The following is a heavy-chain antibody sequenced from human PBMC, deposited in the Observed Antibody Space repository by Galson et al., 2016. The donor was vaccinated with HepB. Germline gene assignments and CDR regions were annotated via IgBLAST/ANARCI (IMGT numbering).Heavy chain of an antibody. D-gene: IGHD2-2*01. CDR3: ARTTGFVVPGAMGPEGYDYYMDV. CDR2: IYPGDSDT. J-gene: IGHJ6*03. Sequence: QSGAEVKKPGESLKISCKGSGYRFTSYWIGWVRQMPGKGLEWVGIIYPGDSDTSYSPSFQGQVTISADKSISTAYLQWSSLKASDTAMYYCARTTGFVVPGAMGPEGYDYYMDVWGKGTTVTVSS. CDR1: GYRFTSYW. V-gene: IGHV5-51*01.